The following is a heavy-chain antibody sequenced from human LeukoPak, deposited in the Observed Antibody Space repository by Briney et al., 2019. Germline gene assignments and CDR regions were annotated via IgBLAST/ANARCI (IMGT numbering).Heavy chain of an antibody. CDR2: INPNSGGT. J-gene: IGHJ4*02. CDR1: GYTFTGYY. D-gene: IGHD2-2*01. Sequence: GASVKVSCKASGYTFTGYYTHWVRQAPGQGLEWMGWINPNSGGTNYAQKFQGRVTMTRDTSISTAYMELSRLRSDDTAVYYCARVGYCSSTSCYFVGAYYFDYWGQGTLVTVSS. CDR3: ARVGYCSSTSCYFVGAYYFDY. V-gene: IGHV1-2*02.